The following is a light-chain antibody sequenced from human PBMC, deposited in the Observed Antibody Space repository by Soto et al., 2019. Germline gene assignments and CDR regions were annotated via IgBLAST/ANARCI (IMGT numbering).Light chain of an antibody. CDR2: EGS. Sequence: DIQMTHSPSTLSASIGDRVTITCRASQSISRWLAWYRQKPGEAPKLLIYEGSILERGVPSRFSGSGSGTEFTLTISSLQPDDFATFYCQQYNTYSRTFGQGTRVEVK. CDR3: QQYNTYSRT. V-gene: IGKV1-5*03. CDR1: QSISRW. J-gene: IGKJ1*01.